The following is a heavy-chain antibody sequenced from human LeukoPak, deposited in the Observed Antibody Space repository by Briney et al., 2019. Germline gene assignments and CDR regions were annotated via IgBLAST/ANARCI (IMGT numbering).Heavy chain of an antibody. CDR1: GFTFSSYW. CDR2: IKQDGSEK. V-gene: IGHV3-7*03. J-gene: IGHJ4*02. D-gene: IGHD3-22*01. Sequence: GGSLRLSGAASGFTFSSYWMSWVRQARGKGLEWVANIKQDGSEKYYVDSVKGRFTISRDNAKNSLYLQMNSLRAEDTAFYYCARGTEVYYDSSSYYCYWGQGTLVTVSS. CDR3: ARGTEVYYDSSSYYCY.